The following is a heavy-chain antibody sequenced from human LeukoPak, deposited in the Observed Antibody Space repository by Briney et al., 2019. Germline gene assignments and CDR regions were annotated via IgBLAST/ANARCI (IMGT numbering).Heavy chain of an antibody. CDR1: GFTFSSYA. D-gene: IGHD4-17*01. CDR3: AKPAVGYGDYGVDY. Sequence: PGGSLRLSCAAPGFTFSSYAMSGVRQAPGKGLEWVSAISGSGGSTYYADSVKGRFTISRDNSKNTLYLQMNSLRAEDTAVYYCAKPAVGYGDYGVDYWGQGTLVTVSS. V-gene: IGHV3-23*01. J-gene: IGHJ4*02. CDR2: ISGSGGST.